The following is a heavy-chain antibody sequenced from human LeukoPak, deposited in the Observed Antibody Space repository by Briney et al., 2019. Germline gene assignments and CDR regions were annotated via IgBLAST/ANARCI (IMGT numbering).Heavy chain of an antibody. V-gene: IGHV3-23*01. CDR2: ISGSGGST. D-gene: IGHD6-19*01. Sequence: RTGGSLRLSCAASGFTFSSYAMSWVRQAPGKGLEWVSAISGSGGSTYYADSVKGRFTISRDNSKNTLYLQMNSLRADDTAVYYLARGQSHPTGWYMRGEPLQHWGQGTLVTVSS. J-gene: IGHJ1*01. CDR1: GFTFSSYA. CDR3: ARGQSHPTGWYMRGEPLQH.